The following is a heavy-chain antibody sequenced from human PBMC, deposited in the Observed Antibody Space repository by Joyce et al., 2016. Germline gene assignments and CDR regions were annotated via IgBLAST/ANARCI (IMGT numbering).Heavy chain of an antibody. D-gene: IGHD3-22*01. CDR1: GFTVRKYG. V-gene: IGHV3-30*18. CDR3: AKDLESSSGSWGY. J-gene: IGHJ4*02. Sequence: QVQLVESGGGVVQPGRSLRLSCAASGFTVRKYGMHWVRQAPGKGLEWVSVILYDGSSKYYADSVKCRFTISRDNSKNTLYLEMKSLRDEDTAVYYCAKDLESSSGSWGYWGQGTLVTVSS. CDR2: ILYDGSSK.